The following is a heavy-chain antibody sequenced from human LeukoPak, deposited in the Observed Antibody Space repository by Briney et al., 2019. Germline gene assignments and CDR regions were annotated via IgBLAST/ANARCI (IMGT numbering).Heavy chain of an antibody. V-gene: IGHV4-4*07. CDR2: IYTSGST. J-gene: IGHJ4*02. CDR1: GGSISSYY. CDR3: ARDSTAMASFDY. Sequence: PSETLSLTCTVSGGSISSYYWSWIRQPAGKGLEWIGRIYTSGSTNYNPSLKSRVTISVDKSKNQFSLKLSSVTAADTAVYYCARDSTAMASFDYWGQGTLVTVSS. D-gene: IGHD5-18*01.